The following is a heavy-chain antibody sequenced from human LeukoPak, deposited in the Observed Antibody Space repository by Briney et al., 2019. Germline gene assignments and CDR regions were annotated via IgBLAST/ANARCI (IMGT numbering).Heavy chain of an antibody. D-gene: IGHD3-22*01. CDR3: ARGGTYYYDSHGWFDP. CDR1: GYTFTSYY. J-gene: IGHJ5*02. V-gene: IGHV1-46*01. CDR2: INPSGGST. Sequence: ASVKVSCKASGYTFTSYYMHWVRQAPGQGLEWMGIINPSGGSTSYAQKFQGRVTMTRDTSTSTVYMELSSLRSEDTAVYYCARGGTYYYDSHGWFDPWGQGTLVTVSS.